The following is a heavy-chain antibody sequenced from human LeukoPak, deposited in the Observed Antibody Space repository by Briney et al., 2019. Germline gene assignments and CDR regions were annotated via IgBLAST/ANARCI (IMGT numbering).Heavy chain of an antibody. J-gene: IGHJ6*02. CDR2: IYTSART. V-gene: IGHV4-4*07. CDR3: AREVVVPAARDPRADYSNYPYYCYGMDV. CDR1: GRSISSYY. D-gene: IGHD2-2*01. Sequence: SETLSLTCTVSGRSISSYYARWIRQPAGKGREWSGRIYTSARTKSNPSLKSRVTMSVDTSKNQFSLKRRSVTAADTAVYYCAREVVVPAARDPRADYSNYPYYCYGMDVWGQGTTVTVSS.